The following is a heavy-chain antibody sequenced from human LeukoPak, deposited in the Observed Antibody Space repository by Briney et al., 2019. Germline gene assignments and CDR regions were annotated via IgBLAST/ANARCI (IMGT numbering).Heavy chain of an antibody. D-gene: IGHD3-9*01. CDR2: IYTSGST. J-gene: IGHJ3*02. CDR1: GGSISSGSYY. V-gene: IGHV4-61*02. CDR3: ARGGFPISPIVDDAFDI. Sequence: PSQTLSLTCTVSGGSISSGSYYWSWIRQPAGKGLEWIGRIYTSGSTNYNPSLKSRVTISVDTSKNQFSLKLSSVTAADTAVYYCARGGFPISPIVDDAFDIWGQGTMVTVSS.